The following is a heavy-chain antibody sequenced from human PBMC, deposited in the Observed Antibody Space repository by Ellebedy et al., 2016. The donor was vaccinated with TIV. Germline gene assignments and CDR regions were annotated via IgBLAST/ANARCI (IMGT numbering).Heavy chain of an antibody. CDR1: GFTVSSNY. CDR3: ARENSSSAFDI. Sequence: GESLKISCAASGFTVSSNYMSWVRQAPGKGLEWVSVIYSGGSTYYADSVKGRFTISRDNSKNTLYLQMNSLRAEDTAVYYCARENSSSAFDIWGQGTMVTVSS. V-gene: IGHV3-66*01. J-gene: IGHJ3*02. D-gene: IGHD2-2*01. CDR2: IYSGGST.